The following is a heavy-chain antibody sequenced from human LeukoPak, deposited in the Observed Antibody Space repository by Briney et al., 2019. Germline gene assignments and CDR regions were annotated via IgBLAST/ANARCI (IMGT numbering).Heavy chain of an antibody. CDR3: SRGLDSRKLGY. CDR1: VASFSSGDQY. CDR2: IHPSGRL. D-gene: IGHD3-22*01. Sequence: SQTLSLTCTVSVASFSSGDQYWNWIRQSPGKSLEWIGSIHPSGRLYNNPSLEGRVTISIDTSNNQFSLNLNSVTAADTAVYFCSRGLDSRKLGYWGQGTLVTVSS. V-gene: IGHV4-31*03. J-gene: IGHJ4*02.